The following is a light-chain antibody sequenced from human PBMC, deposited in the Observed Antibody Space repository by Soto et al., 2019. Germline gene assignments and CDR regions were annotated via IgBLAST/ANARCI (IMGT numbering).Light chain of an antibody. J-gene: IGLJ3*02. CDR1: GGDIGAYNY. V-gene: IGLV2-14*01. CDR3: SSYTTSSTVV. Sequence: QSVLTQPASLSGSPGQSITISCSGTGGDIGAYNYVSWYQQHPGKAPKLMIYEVIRRPSGISNRFSGSKSGNTASLTISTLQAEYEADYYCSSYTTSSTVVFGGGTKLTVL. CDR2: EVI.